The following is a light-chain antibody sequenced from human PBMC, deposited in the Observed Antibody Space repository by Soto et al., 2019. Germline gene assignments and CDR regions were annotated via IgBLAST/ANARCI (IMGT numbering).Light chain of an antibody. CDR1: QSVSSN. J-gene: IGKJ2*01. V-gene: IGKV3-15*01. CDR3: QQYNNWPYT. Sequence: EIVLTQSPETLSVSPGERATLSCRASQSVSSNLAWYQQKPGQAPRLLIFGASTRATGIPARFSGSGSGTEFTLTISSLQSEDFAVYHCQQYNNWPYTFGQGTTLEIK. CDR2: GAS.